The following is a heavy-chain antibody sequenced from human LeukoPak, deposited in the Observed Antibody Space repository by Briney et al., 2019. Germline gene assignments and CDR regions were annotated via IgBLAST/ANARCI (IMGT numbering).Heavy chain of an antibody. CDR3: ARGRFGELSVATFDI. Sequence: PGRSLRLSCAASGFTFNNYGMHWVRQAPGKELEWVALIWYDGTNKYYGDSVKGRFTISRDNSKNTLYLQMNSLRAEDTAVYYCARGRFGELSVATFDIWGQGTMVTVSS. CDR2: IWYDGTNK. J-gene: IGHJ3*02. CDR1: GFTFNNYG. D-gene: IGHD3-10*01. V-gene: IGHV3-33*01.